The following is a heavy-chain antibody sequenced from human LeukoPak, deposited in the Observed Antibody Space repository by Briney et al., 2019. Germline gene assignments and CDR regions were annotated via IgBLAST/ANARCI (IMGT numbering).Heavy chain of an antibody. V-gene: IGHV3-49*04. CDR3: TVDTAMERWERGFDY. J-gene: IGHJ4*02. CDR1: GFTFGDYG. D-gene: IGHD5-18*01. CDR2: IRSKAYGGTT. Sequence: PGGSLRLSCTTSGFTFGDYGMSWVRQAPGKGLEWVGFIRSKAYGGTTEYAASVKGRFTISRDDSKSIAYLQMNSLKTEDTAVYYCTVDTAMERWERGFDYWGQGTLVTVSS.